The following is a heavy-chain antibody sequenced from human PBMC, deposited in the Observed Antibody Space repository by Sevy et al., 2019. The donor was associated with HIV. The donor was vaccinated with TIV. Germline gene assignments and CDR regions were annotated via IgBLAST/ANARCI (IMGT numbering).Heavy chain of an antibody. V-gene: IGHV3-30*04. D-gene: IGHD3-3*01. J-gene: IGHJ4*02. CDR3: ARDGVGEYYDFWSGYYPFFDY. CDR2: ISYDGSNK. Sequence: GESLKISCAASGFTFSSYAKHWVRQAPGKGLEWVAVISYDGSNKYYADSVKGRFTISRDNSKNTLYLQMNSLIAEDTAVYYCARDGVGEYYDFWSGYYPFFDYWGQGTLVTVSS. CDR1: GFTFSSYA.